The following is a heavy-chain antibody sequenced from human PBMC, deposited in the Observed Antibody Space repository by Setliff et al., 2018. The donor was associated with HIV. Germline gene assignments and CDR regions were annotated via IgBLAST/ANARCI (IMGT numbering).Heavy chain of an antibody. D-gene: IGHD6-6*01. CDR1: GGSVSSTTYY. CDR2: VYYTGST. Sequence: PSETLSLTCTLSGGSVSSTTYYWGWLRQPPGKGLEWIGSVYYTGSTYYSPSLNSRVTISVDTSKNQFSLKLSSVTAADTAVYYCARGRHYSSSAPFAIDFWGQGMLVTVS. V-gene: IGHV4-39*07. CDR3: ARGRHYSSSAPFAIDF. J-gene: IGHJ4*02.